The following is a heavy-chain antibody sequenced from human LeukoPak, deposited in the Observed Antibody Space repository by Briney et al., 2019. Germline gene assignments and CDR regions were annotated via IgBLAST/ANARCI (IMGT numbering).Heavy chain of an antibody. CDR2: MSGSGGST. D-gene: IGHD1-26*01. CDR3: ARSPGGWDDAFDI. V-gene: IGHV3-23*01. CDR1: GFTFSSYA. J-gene: IGHJ3*02. Sequence: GGSLRLSCAASGFTFSSYAMSWVRQAPGPGLEWVSAMSGSGGSTYYADSVKGRFTISRDNSKNPLYLQMNNLRAEDTAVYYCARSPGGWDDAFDIWGQGTKVTVSS.